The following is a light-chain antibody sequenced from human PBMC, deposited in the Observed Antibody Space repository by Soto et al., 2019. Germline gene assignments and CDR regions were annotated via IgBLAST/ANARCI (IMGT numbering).Light chain of an antibody. Sequence: IVLMQSPASLSVSPWERAKLYCRASQSISRSLAWYQQKPGQAPRLLISDASTRATGIPARFSGSGSGTEFTLTINSLQPEDFAVYYCQQYYNWPRTFGQGTKVDIK. CDR3: QQYYNWPRT. J-gene: IGKJ1*01. CDR1: QSISRS. V-gene: IGKV3-15*01. CDR2: DAS.